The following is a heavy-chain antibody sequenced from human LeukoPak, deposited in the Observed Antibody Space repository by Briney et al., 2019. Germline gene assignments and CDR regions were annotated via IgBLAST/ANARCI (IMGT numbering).Heavy chain of an antibody. J-gene: IGHJ5*02. CDR1: GVSISGRGY. Sequence: PSETLSLTCSVSGVSISGRGYWGWIRPHPGKGLEWIGYIDYSGKTYYKPSLQSRVIISADTSQNQFTLKVRSVTAADTAVYYCATGYGSGWFDAWGQGAVVTVSS. V-gene: IGHV4-31*03. CDR2: IDYSGKT. D-gene: IGHD3-9*01. CDR3: ATGYGSGWFDA.